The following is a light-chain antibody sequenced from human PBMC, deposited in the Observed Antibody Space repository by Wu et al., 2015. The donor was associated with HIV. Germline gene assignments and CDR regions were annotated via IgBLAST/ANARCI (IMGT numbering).Light chain of an antibody. J-gene: IGKJ4*01. V-gene: IGKV3D-20*02. CDR3: QQRGYWGT. CDR1: QSVTNSY. CDR2: GAS. Sequence: EIVLTQSPGTLSLSPGERATLSCRASQSVTNSYLAWYQQKPGQAPRLLIYGASSRATGIPDRFSGGGSGTDFTLTISRLEPEDFAVYYCQQRGYWGTFGGGTKVETK.